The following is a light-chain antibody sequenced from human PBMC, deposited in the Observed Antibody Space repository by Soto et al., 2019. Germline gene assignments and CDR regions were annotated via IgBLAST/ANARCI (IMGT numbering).Light chain of an antibody. CDR1: QSVTVNS. V-gene: IGKV3-20*01. CDR2: GAS. Sequence: EILLTQSPSTLSLSPGEGVTLSCRASQSVTVNSLAWYQQKPGQTPRLLIYGASSRATGIPDRFSGSGSGTDFTLTISRLEPEDSAVYYCQQHGTTFGQGTKVDIK. J-gene: IGKJ1*01. CDR3: QQHGTT.